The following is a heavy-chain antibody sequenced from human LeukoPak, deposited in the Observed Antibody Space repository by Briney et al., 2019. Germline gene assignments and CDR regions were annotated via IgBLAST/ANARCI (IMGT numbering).Heavy chain of an antibody. V-gene: IGHV4-59*12. D-gene: IGHD6-19*01. CDR1: GGSISSYY. J-gene: IGHJ4*02. CDR3: ARRLIENIAVAGDY. CDR2: IYHSGST. Sequence: SETLSLTCTVSGGSISSYYWSWIRQPPGKGLEWIGEIYHSGSTNYNPSLKSRVTISVDKSKNQFSLKLSSVTAADTAVYYCARRLIENIAVAGDYWGQGTLVTVSS.